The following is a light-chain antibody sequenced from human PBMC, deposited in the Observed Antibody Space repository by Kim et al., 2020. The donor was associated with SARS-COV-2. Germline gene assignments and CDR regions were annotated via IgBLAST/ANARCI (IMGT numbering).Light chain of an antibody. CDR1: SGDIGWYNF. Sequence: QSALTQPASVSGSPGQSITISCTGSSGDIGWYNFVTWYQQHPDKAPKLMIYNVTKRPSGVSNRFSGSKSGNTASLTISGLQAEDEVDYYCSSFTSSGTFVFGGGTKVTVL. CDR3: SSFTSSGTFV. CDR2: NVT. J-gene: IGLJ2*01. V-gene: IGLV2-14*03.